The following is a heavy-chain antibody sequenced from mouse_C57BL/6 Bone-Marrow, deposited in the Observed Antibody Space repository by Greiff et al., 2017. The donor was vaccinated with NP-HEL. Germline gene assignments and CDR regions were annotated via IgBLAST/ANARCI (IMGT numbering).Heavy chain of an antibody. Sequence: VQLQQSGPELVKPGASVKISCKASGYTFTDYYMNWVKQSHGKSLEWIGDINPNNGGTSYNQKFKGKATLTVDKSSSTAYMELRSLTSDDSAVYYCARDYYGSSWNFDVWGTGTTVTVSS. CDR1: GYTFTDYY. V-gene: IGHV1-26*01. CDR2: INPNNGGT. D-gene: IGHD1-1*01. CDR3: ARDYYGSSWNFDV. J-gene: IGHJ1*03.